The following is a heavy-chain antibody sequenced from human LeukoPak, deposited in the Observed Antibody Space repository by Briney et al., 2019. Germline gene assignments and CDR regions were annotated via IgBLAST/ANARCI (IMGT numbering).Heavy chain of an antibody. D-gene: IGHD6-13*01. CDR3: ARDLAAAGKPAWFDP. V-gene: IGHV4-39*07. J-gene: IGHJ5*02. CDR1: GGSISSSSYY. Sequence: PSETLSLTCTVSGGSISSSSYYWGWIRQPPGKGLEWIGSIYYSGSTKYNPSLKSRVTISVDTSKNQFSLKLSSVTAADTAVYYCARDLAAAGKPAWFDPWGQGPLVTVSS. CDR2: IYYSGST.